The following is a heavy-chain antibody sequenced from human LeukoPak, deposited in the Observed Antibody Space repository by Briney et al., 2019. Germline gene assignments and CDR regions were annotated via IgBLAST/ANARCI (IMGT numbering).Heavy chain of an antibody. CDR3: ARQIASAGTAGFDF. D-gene: IGHD6-13*01. CDR1: GGSISSYY. V-gene: IGHV4-4*07. Sequence: SETLCLTRTVSGGSISSYYWSWIRQPAGKGLEWIGRIYSTGSTNYNPSLKSRVTMSVDTSKNQFSLRLWSVTAADTAVYYCARQIASAGTAGFDFWGQGALVTVSS. J-gene: IGHJ4*02. CDR2: IYSTGST.